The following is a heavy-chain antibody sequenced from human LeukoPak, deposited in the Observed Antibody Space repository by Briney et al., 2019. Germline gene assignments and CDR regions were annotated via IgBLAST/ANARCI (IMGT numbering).Heavy chain of an antibody. CDR1: GGSISSGSYY. CDR3: ARGYCSSTSCRADYFDY. Sequence: SQTLSLTCTVSGGSISSGSYYWSWIRQPAGKGLEWIGRIYTSGTTNYNPSLKSRVTISLDTSKNQFSLKLSSVTAADTAVYYCARGYCSSTSCRADYFDYWGQGTLVTVSS. J-gene: IGHJ4*02. V-gene: IGHV4-61*02. D-gene: IGHD2-2*01. CDR2: IYTSGTT.